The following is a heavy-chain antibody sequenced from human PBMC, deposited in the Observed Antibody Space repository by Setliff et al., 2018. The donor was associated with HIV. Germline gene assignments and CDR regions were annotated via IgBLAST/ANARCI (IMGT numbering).Heavy chain of an antibody. J-gene: IGHJ1*01. CDR3: ARDGRHDRNRWYVTHQYFKY. D-gene: IGHD2-15*01. CDR1: GGSSSSRSYY. CDR2: IYSSGST. Sequence: SETLSLTCTVSGGSSSSRSYYWGWIRQPPGKGLEWIGSIYSSGSTYYNPSLKSRVTISVDTSKKQFSLRLSSVTAADTAVDYCARDGRHDRNRWYVTHQYFKYWGQGTLVTVSS. V-gene: IGHV4-39*07.